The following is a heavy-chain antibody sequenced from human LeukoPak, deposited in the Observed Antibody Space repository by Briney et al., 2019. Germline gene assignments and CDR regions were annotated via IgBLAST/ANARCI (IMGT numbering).Heavy chain of an antibody. J-gene: IGHJ3*02. CDR1: GFTFSDYY. CDR3: ARAPTRKPFDI. CDR2: ISNSGGTI. D-gene: IGHD1-14*01. Sequence: GGSLRLSCAASGFTFSDYYMSWIRQAPGKGLEWVSYISNSGGTIYYADSVKGRFTISRDNAKNSLYLQMNSLRAEDTAVYYCARAPTRKPFDIWGQGTMVTVSS. V-gene: IGHV3-11*04.